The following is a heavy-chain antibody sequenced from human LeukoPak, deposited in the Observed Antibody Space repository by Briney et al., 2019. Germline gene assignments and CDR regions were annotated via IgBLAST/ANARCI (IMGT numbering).Heavy chain of an antibody. CDR1: GYTLTELS. CDR2: FDPEDGET. D-gene: IGHD4-17*01. Sequence: ASVKVSCKVSGYTLTELSMHWVRQAPGKGPEWMGGFDPEDGETIYAQKFQGRVTMTEDTSTDTAYMELSSLRSEDTAVYYCATSPGDYGFPFDYWGQGTLVTVSS. V-gene: IGHV1-24*01. CDR3: ATSPGDYGFPFDY. J-gene: IGHJ4*02.